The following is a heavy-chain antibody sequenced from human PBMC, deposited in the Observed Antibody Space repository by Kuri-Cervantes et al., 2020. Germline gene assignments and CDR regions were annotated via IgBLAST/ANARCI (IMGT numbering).Heavy chain of an antibody. CDR2: IYYSGST. CDR1: GGSVSSGSYY. D-gene: IGHD6-19*01. V-gene: IGHV4-61*01. J-gene: IGHJ6*03. Sequence: SETLSLTCTVSGGSVSSGSYYWSWIRQPPGKGLEWIGYIYYSGSTNYNPSLKSRVTISVDTSKNQFSLKLSSVTAADTAVYYCARGVSNIRRYSSVWYGFYYYMDVWGKGTTVTVSS. CDR3: ARGVSNIRRYSSVWYGFYYYMDV.